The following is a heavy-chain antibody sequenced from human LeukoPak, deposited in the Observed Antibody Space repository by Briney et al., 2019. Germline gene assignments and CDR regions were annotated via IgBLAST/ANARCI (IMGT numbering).Heavy chain of an antibody. D-gene: IGHD3-10*01. J-gene: IGHJ5*02. CDR3: ARRYYGSGSLNWFDP. CDR1: GFTFSSYW. CDR2: IKQDGSEK. Sequence: QAGGSLRLSCAASGFTFSSYWMCWVRQAPGKGLEWVANIKQDGSEKYYVDSVKGRFTISRDNAKNSLYLQMNSLRAEDTAVYYCARRYYGSGSLNWFDPWGQGTLVTVSS. V-gene: IGHV3-7*01.